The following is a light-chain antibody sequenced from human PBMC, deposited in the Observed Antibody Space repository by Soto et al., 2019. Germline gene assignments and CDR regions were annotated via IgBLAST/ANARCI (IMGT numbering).Light chain of an antibody. CDR2: GAS. V-gene: IGKV3-20*01. Sequence: EIVLTQSPGTLSLSPGERATLSCRASQSVSSSYLAWYQQKPGQAPRLLIYGASSRATGIPDRFSGSGSGTDFTLTISRLAPEDFAVYYCQQYGSSPWTFGQETKVEIK. CDR1: QSVSSSY. J-gene: IGKJ1*01. CDR3: QQYGSSPWT.